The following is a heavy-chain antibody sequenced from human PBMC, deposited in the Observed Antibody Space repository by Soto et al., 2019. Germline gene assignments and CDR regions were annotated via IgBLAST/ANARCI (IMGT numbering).Heavy chain of an antibody. J-gene: IGHJ5*02. D-gene: IGHD4-17*01. CDR1: GFSLTTAGAG. Sequence: QITLKESGPTLVKPTQTLTLTCTFSGFSLTTAGAGVGWIRQPPGKALEWLALIYWNGDNRYSPSLKSRLTITKDTSKNQVVLRMTNMDPVDTATYYCAHRGYGNYPRDNWFDPWGQGILVIVSS. CDR3: AHRGYGNYPRDNWFDP. V-gene: IGHV2-5*01. CDR2: IYWNGDN.